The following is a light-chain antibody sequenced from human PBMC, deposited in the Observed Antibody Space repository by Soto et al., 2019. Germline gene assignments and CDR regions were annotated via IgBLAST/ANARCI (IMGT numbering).Light chain of an antibody. CDR2: AAS. V-gene: IGKV3-20*01. Sequence: EVVLTQSPGTLSLSPGERATLSCRASQSVSSSFLAWYQQKPGQAPRLLIHAASTGATGIPARFRGSGSGTDFTLTISRLEPEDFAVYYCQQFSSYPLTFSGGTKVDIK. CDR1: QSVSSSF. J-gene: IGKJ4*01. CDR3: QQFSSYPLT.